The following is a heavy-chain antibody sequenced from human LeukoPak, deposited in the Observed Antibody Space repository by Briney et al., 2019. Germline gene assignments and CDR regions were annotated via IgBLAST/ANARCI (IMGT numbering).Heavy chain of an antibody. D-gene: IGHD3-22*01. Sequence: GASVKVSCKASGYTFTSFYMQWVRQAPGQGLEWMGWMNPNSGNTGYAQKFQGGVTITRNTSISTAYMELSSLRSEDTAVYYCARAVDYYDSSGYYLAIYYFDYWGQGTLVTVSS. J-gene: IGHJ4*02. CDR2: MNPNSGNT. CDR1: GYTFTSFY. CDR3: ARAVDYYDSSGYYLAIYYFDY. V-gene: IGHV1-8*01.